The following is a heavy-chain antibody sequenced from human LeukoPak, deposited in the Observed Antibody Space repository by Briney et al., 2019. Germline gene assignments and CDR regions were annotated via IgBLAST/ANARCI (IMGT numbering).Heavy chain of an antibody. CDR2: IYYSGST. CDR3: ARGVGYYDSSGYVDY. J-gene: IGHJ4*02. D-gene: IGHD3-22*01. V-gene: IGHV4-39*07. CDR1: GGSISSSSYY. Sequence: SETLSLTCTVSGGSISSSSYYWGWIRQPPGKGLEWIGSIYYSGSTYYNPSLKSRVTISVDTSKNQFSLKLSSVTAADTAVYYCARGVGYYDSSGYVDYWGQGTLVTVSS.